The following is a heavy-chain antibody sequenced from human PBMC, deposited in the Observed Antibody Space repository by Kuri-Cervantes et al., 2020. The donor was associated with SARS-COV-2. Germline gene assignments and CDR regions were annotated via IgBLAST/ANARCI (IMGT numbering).Heavy chain of an antibody. CDR3: ARHRGSGYDPQDNWFDP. V-gene: IGHV5-51*01. CDR1: GYSFTSYW. J-gene: IGHJ5*02. D-gene: IGHD5-12*01. Sequence: KVSCKGSGYSFTSYWIGWVRQMPGKGLEWMGIIYPGDSDTRYSPSSQGQVTISADKSISTAYLQWSSLKASDTAMYYCARHRGSGYDPQDNWFDPWGQGTLVTVSS. CDR2: IYPGDSDT.